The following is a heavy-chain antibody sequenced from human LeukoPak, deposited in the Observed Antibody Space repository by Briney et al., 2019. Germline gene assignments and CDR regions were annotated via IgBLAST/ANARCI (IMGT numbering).Heavy chain of an antibody. CDR1: GFTFSGNG. V-gene: IGHV3-30*02. CDR3: AKSIPTIAVAVSPRQ. D-gene: IGHD6-19*01. J-gene: IGHJ4*02. CDR2: IRYDGNYK. Sequence: PGGSLRLSCAASGFTFSGNGMHWVRQAPGKGLEWAAFIRYDGNYKYYADSVKGRFTISRDNSKNTLYLQMNSLRVEDTAVYYCAKSIPTIAVAVSPRQWGQGTLVTVSS.